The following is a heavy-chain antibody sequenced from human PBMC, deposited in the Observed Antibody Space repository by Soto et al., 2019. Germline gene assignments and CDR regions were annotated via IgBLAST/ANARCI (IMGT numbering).Heavy chain of an antibody. V-gene: IGHV3-23*01. CDR1: GFTFSTCA. D-gene: IGHD3-22*01. J-gene: IGHJ4*02. CDR3: AKDRSRRYVSRYPLGYFDS. Sequence: GGSLRLSFPATGFTFSTCAMTWVRKAPGKGLEWGSTISGSGSTTYYADSVKGRFTISRDNFKNTLSLQMKSLRVEDTAVYHFAKDRSRRYVSRYPLGYFDSWGQGTLGTVSS. CDR2: ISGSGSTT.